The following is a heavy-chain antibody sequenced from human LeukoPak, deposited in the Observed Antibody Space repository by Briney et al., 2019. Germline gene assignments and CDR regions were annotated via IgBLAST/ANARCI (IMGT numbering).Heavy chain of an antibody. CDR3: AKDSAFDGGYSYGSGYYFDY. CDR2: IRYDGSNK. J-gene: IGHJ4*02. CDR1: GFTFSSYG. D-gene: IGHD5-18*01. V-gene: IGHV3-30*02. Sequence: GGSLRLSCAASGFTFSSYGMHWVRQAPGKGLEWVAFIRYDGSNKYYADSVKGRFTISRDNSKNTLYLQMNSLRAEDTAVYYCAKDSAFDGGYSYGSGYYFDYWGQGTLVTVSS.